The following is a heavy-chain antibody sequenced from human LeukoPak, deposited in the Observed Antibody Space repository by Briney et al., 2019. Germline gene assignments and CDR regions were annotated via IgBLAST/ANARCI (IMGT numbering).Heavy chain of an antibody. CDR1: GYTFTSYA. J-gene: IGHJ3*02. D-gene: IGHD1-1*01. V-gene: IGHV1-69*13. CDR3: ARSRTTGTTWWAFDI. CDR2: IIPIFGTA. Sequence: ASVKVSCKASGYTFTSYAISWVRQAPGQGLEWMGGIIPIFGTANYAQKFQGRVTITADESTSTAYMELSSLRSEDTAVYYCARSRTTGTTWWAFDIWGQGTMVTVSS.